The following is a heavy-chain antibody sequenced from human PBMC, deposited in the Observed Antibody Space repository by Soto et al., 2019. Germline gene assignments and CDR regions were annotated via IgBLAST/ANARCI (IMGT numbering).Heavy chain of an antibody. J-gene: IGHJ4*02. Sequence: SETLSLTCTVSGGSISSSSYYWGWIRQPPGKGLEWIGSIYYSGSTYYNPSLKSRVTISVDTSNNQFSLKLSSVTAADTAVYYCARQRQDVVYFDYWGQGTLVTVSS. V-gene: IGHV4-39*01. CDR2: IYYSGST. D-gene: IGHD2-15*01. CDR3: ARQRQDVVYFDY. CDR1: GGSISSSSYY.